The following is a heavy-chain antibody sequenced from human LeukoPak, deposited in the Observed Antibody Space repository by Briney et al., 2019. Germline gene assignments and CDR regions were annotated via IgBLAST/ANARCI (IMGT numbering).Heavy chain of an antibody. D-gene: IGHD3-16*01. V-gene: IGHV3-20*04. CDR2: INYNGVST. CDR3: AKEGESFYFDS. CDR1: GFTFENYG. J-gene: IGHJ4*02. Sequence: PGGSLRLSCEGSGFTFENYGMSWVRQAPGKGLEWISTINYNGVSTGYADSVKGRFSIYRDNAKKSLYLQMNSLGAEDTALYYCAKEGESFYFDSWGQGTLATVSS.